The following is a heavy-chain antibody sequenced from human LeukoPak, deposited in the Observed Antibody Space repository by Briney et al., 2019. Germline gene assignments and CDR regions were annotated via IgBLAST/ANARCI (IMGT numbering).Heavy chain of an antibody. CDR1: GYTFTGYY. V-gene: IGHV1-2*02. CDR3: ASALNYYDSTSQEGN. Sequence: GASVKVSCKASGYTFTGYYMHWVRQAPGQGLEWTGWINPNSGGTNFAQKFQGRVTLTRDTSISTAYMELSRLRSDDTAAYYCASALNYYDSTSQEGNWGQGTLVTVSS. J-gene: IGHJ4*02. D-gene: IGHD3-22*01. CDR2: INPNSGGT.